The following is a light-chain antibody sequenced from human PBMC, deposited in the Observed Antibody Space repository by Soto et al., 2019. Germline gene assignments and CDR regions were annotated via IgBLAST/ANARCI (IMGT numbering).Light chain of an antibody. CDR2: LNSDGSH. CDR3: QTWGTGIVL. J-gene: IGLJ2*01. V-gene: IGLV4-69*01. Sequence: QPVLTQSPSASASLGASVKFTCTLSSGHSNYAIAWHQQQPEKGPRYLMKLNSDGSHTKGDGVPDRFSGSSSGAERYLTISSLQSEDEADYYCQTWGTGIVLFGGGTKLTVL. CDR1: SGHSNYA.